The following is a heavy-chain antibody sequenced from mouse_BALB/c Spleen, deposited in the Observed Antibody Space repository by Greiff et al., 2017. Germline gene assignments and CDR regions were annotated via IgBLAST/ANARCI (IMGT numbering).Heavy chain of an antibody. V-gene: IGHV1-7*01. D-gene: IGHD2-2*01. CDR1: GYTFTSYW. CDR3: ARGYDAWFAY. J-gene: IGHJ3*01. Sequence: VQLQESGAELAKPGASVKMSCKASGYTFTSYWMHWVKQRPGQGLEWIGYINPSTGYTEYNQKFKDKATLTADKSSSTAYMQLSSLTSEDSAVYYCARGYDAWFAYWGQGTLVTVSA. CDR2: INPSTGYT.